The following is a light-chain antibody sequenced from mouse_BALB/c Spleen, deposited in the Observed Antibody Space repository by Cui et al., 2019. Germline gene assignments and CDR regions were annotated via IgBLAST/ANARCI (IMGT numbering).Light chain of an antibody. Sequence: QIVPTQSPAIMSASTGEKVTITCSASTSASYMYWYQQKPGSTPKPWIYRTSNLASGGPARFSGSGSGTSYSLTISSMEAEDAATYYCQQYHSYPFGGGTKLEIK. V-gene: IGKV4-61*01. J-gene: IGKJ1*01. CDR1: TSASY. CDR2: RTS. CDR3: QQYHSYP.